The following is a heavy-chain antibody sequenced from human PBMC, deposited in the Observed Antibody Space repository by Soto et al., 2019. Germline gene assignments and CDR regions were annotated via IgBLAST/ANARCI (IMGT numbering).Heavy chain of an antibody. J-gene: IGHJ6*02. V-gene: IGHV3-30-3*01. CDR3: AKEGRVVPAAMRWYYGMDV. CDR2: ISYDGSDK. D-gene: IGHD2-2*01. Sequence: GGSLRLSCAASGFTFSSYAMHWVRQAPGKGLEWVAVISYDGSDKYYADSVKGRFTISRDNSKDTVYLQMNSLRAEDTAVYYCAKEGRVVPAAMRWYYGMDVWGQGTTVTVSS. CDR1: GFTFSSYA.